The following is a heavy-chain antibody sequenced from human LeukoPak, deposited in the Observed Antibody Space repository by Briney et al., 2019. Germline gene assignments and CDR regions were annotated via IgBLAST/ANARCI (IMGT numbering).Heavy chain of an antibody. J-gene: IGHJ6*02. CDR1: GFTFSTYA. D-gene: IGHD3-9*01. V-gene: IGHV3-23*01. CDR3: AKMTGLELKHYGMDV. CDR2: ISGGIVTT. Sequence: GGSLRLSCAASGFTFSTYAMSWVRQAPGKGLEWVSAISGGIVTTYYADSVKGRFTISRDNSKHTLDLQMDSLTVEDTAVYYCAKMTGLELKHYGMDVWGQGTSVTVSS.